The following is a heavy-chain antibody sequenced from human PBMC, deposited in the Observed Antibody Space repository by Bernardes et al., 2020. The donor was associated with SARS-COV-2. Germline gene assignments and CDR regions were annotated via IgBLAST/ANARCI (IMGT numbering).Heavy chain of an antibody. Sequence: GGSLRLSCAASGFTFSGYTMGWVRQAPGKGLEWVSDINRGGGRTYYVDSVKGRFTISRDNSKNMLYLQMNSLRAEDTAIYYCAIAGDLSWYDYWGQGTLVTVSS. V-gene: IGHV3-23*03. CDR1: GFTFSGYT. CDR2: INRGGGRT. D-gene: IGHD6-13*01. J-gene: IGHJ4*02. CDR3: AIAGDLSWYDY.